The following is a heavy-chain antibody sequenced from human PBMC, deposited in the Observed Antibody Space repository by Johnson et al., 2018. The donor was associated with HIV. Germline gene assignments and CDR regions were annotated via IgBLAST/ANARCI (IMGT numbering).Heavy chain of an antibody. Sequence: VQLVESGGGVVQPGRSLRLSCAASGFTFSNYGMHWVRQATGKGLEWVSAIGTAGDTYYPGSVKGRFTISRENAKNSLYLQMNSLRAGDTAVYYCARWSAYAFDIWGQGTMVTVSS. V-gene: IGHV3-13*01. CDR3: ARWSAYAFDI. CDR1: GFTFSNYG. J-gene: IGHJ3*02. CDR2: IGTAGDT.